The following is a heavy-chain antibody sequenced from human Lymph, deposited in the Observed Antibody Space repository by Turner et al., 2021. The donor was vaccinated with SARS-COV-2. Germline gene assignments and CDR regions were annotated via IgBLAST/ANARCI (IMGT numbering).Heavy chain of an antibody. V-gene: IGHV1-24*01. CDR1: GSTLTELS. CDR3: AIGSSKPQWLDLSWY. J-gene: IGHJ4*02. CDR2: FDLEDGET. Sequence: QVQLVQSGAEVTKPGASVKVSCKVSGSTLTELSMHWVRQAPGKGLEWMGGFDLEDGETIYAQKFQGRVTMTEDTSTDTPYMELSSLRSEDTAVYYCAIGSSKPQWLDLSWYWGQGTLVTVSS. D-gene: IGHD6-19*01.